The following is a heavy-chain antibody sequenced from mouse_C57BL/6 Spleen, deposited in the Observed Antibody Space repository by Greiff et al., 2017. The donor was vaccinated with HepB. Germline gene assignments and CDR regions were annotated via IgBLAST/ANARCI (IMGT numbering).Heavy chain of an antibody. J-gene: IGHJ2*01. CDR2: ISYDGSN. V-gene: IGHV3-6*01. D-gene: IGHD1-1*01. CDR3: ARAIYYYGSGDY. CDR1: GYSITSGYY. Sequence: EVKLMESGPGLVKPSQSLSLTCSVTGYSITSGYYWNWIRQFPGNKLEWMGYISYDGSNNYNPSLKNRISITRDTSKNQFFLKLNSVTTEDTATYYCARAIYYYGSGDYWGQGTTLTVSS.